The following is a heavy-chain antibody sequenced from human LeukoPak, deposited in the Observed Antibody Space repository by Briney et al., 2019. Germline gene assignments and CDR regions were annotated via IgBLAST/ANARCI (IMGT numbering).Heavy chain of an antibody. CDR3: ARDQDVRYSSSWYYYYYMDV. CDR2: INSSSSII. V-gene: IGHV3-48*04. D-gene: IGHD6-13*01. J-gene: IGHJ6*03. CDR1: AFTFSSYS. Sequence: GGSLTLSCAVSAFTFSSYSMNWVRQPPGKGLEWVSYINSSSSIIYYADAVKGRFTISRDNAKNSLYLQMNSLRAEDTAVYYCARDQDVRYSSSWYYYYYMDVWGKGTTVTVSS.